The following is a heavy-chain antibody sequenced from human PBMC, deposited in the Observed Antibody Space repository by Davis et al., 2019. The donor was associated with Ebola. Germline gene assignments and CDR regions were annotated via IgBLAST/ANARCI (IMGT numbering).Heavy chain of an antibody. V-gene: IGHV3-7*03. D-gene: IGHD6-13*01. CDR3: ARLVRGN. J-gene: IGHJ4*02. CDR2: IKQDGSEK. CDR1: SFSFRSFW. Sequence: GESLKISCAASSFSFRSFWMSWVRQAPGKGLEWVANIKQDGSEKYYVDSVKGRFTISRDNAKNSLYLQMNSLRAEDTAVYYCARLVRGNWGQGTLVTV.